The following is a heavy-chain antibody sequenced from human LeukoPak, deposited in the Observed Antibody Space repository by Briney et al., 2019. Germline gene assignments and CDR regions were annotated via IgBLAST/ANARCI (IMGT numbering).Heavy chain of an antibody. Sequence: GGSLRLSCAVSGFTFSSYWMSWVRQAPGKGLKWVANIKQDGSEKYYVDSVKGRFTISRDNAKNSLYLQMNSLRAEDTAVYYCAASRAHYDLWSGYSDWFDPWGQGTLVTVSS. D-gene: IGHD3-3*01. J-gene: IGHJ5*02. CDR3: AASRAHYDLWSGYSDWFDP. CDR2: IKQDGSEK. V-gene: IGHV3-7*01. CDR1: GFTFSSYW.